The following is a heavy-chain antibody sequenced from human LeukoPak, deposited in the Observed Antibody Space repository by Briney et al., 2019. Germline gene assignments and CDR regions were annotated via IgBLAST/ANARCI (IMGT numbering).Heavy chain of an antibody. CDR3: ARLPVVVVVAATHGSPDY. CDR1: GGSISSSSYY. Sequence: SETLSLTCTVSGGSISSSSYYWGWIRQPPGKGLEWIGSIYYSGSTYYNPSLKSRVTISVDTSKNQFSLKLSSVTAADTAVYYCARLPVVVVVAATHGSPDYWGQGTLVTVSS. D-gene: IGHD2-15*01. V-gene: IGHV4-39*07. CDR2: IYYSGST. J-gene: IGHJ4*02.